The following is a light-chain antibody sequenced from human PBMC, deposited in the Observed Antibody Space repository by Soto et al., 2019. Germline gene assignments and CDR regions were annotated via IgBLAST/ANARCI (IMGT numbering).Light chain of an antibody. CDR2: DLN. V-gene: IGLV2-14*03. CDR3: SSYTSSSTVV. J-gene: IGLJ2*01. CDR1: SSDLGGYNF. Sequence: QSVLTQPASVSGSPGQSITISCSGTSSDLGGYNFVSWYQQHPGKAPKLLIYDLNDRPSGVSNRFSGSKSGNTASLIISGLQAEDDADYYCSSYTSSSTVVFGGGTKLTVL.